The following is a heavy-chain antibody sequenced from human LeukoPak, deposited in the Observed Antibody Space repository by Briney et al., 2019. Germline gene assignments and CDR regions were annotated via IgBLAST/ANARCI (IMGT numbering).Heavy chain of an antibody. Sequence: PSETLSLTCTVSGGSISSYYWSWIRQPPGKGLEWIGYIYYSGSTNYNPSLKSRVTISVDTSKNQFSLKLSSVTAADTAVYYCARGATNAKTYYYDSSGYNPFDYWGQGTLVTVPS. CDR2: IYYSGST. CDR1: GGSISSYY. CDR3: ARGATNAKTYYYDSSGYNPFDY. V-gene: IGHV4-59*01. J-gene: IGHJ4*02. D-gene: IGHD3-22*01.